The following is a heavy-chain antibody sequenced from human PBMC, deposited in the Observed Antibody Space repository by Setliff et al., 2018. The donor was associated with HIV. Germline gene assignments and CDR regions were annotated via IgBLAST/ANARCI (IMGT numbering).Heavy chain of an antibody. Sequence: GGSLRLSCVVSGFNFKSGWMTWVRQAPGKGLEWVGRIKSNSDGGTSDYAAAVKDRVSFSRDDSKSILYLQMNSLEIEDTAVYFCSTGPSRVSDGIADFWGPGTLVTVSS. CDR3: STGPSRVSDGIADF. V-gene: IGHV3-15*01. J-gene: IGHJ4*02. CDR2: IKSNSDGGTS. CDR1: GFNFKSGW.